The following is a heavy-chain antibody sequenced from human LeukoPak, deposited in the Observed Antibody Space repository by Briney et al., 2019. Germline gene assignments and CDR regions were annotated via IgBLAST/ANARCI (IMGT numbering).Heavy chain of an antibody. CDR3: ARVFQDYSYGPGAFDI. D-gene: IGHD5-18*01. V-gene: IGHV3-9*01. Sequence: PGGSLRLSCAASGFTFDDYAMHWVRQAPGKGLEWVSGISWNSGSIGYADSVKGRFTISRDNAKNSLYLQMNSLRAEDTAVYYCARVFQDYSYGPGAFDIWGQGTMVTVSS. J-gene: IGHJ3*02. CDR2: ISWNSGSI. CDR1: GFTFDDYA.